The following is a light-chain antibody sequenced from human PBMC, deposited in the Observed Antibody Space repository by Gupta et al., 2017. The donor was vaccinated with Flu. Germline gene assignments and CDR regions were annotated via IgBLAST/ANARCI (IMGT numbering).Light chain of an antibody. CDR1: SSNIGAGYD. Sequence: QSVLTQPPSVSGAPGQRVTISCTGSSSNIGAGYDVHWYQKLPGTAPRRLIYGDSNRPSGVPDRFSGSKSGTSAFLAIXGXQVEDEXDYYCQSYDSSLSGYVFGTGTKVTVL. CDR3: QSYDSSLSGYV. CDR2: GDS. J-gene: IGLJ1*01. V-gene: IGLV1-40*01.